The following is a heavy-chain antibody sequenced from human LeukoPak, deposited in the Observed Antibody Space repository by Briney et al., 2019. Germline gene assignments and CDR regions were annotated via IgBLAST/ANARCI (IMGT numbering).Heavy chain of an antibody. V-gene: IGHV4-34*01. D-gene: IGHD3-9*01. J-gene: IGHJ5*02. Sequence: SETLSHTCAVYGGSFSGYYWSWIRQPPGKGLEWIGEINHSGSTNYNPSLKSRVTISVDTSKNQFSLKLSSVTAADTAVYYCARRGYDILTGYYWFDPWGQGTLVTVSS. CDR2: INHSGST. CDR3: ARRGYDILTGYYWFDP. CDR1: GGSFSGYY.